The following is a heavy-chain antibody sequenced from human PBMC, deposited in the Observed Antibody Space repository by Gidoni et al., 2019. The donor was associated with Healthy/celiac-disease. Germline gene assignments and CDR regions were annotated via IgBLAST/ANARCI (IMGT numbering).Heavy chain of an antibody. Sequence: QVQLVESGGGLVKPGGSLRLSCAVSGFTFSAYYISWILPAPGKGLEWVSYISSSGSTIYYADSVKGRLTISRDNAKNSLYLQMNSLRAEDTAVYYCARAEGHSSRVRLGVSEYYYYGMDVWGQGTTVTVSS. V-gene: IGHV3-11*01. D-gene: IGHD3-16*01. CDR1: GFTFSAYY. CDR2: ISSSGSTI. CDR3: ARAEGHSSRVRLGVSEYYYYGMDV. J-gene: IGHJ6*02.